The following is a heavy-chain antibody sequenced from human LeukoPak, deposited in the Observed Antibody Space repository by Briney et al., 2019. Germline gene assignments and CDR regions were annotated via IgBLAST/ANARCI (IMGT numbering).Heavy chain of an antibody. V-gene: IGHV3-23*01. J-gene: IGHJ3*02. CDR3: ARDIAAAGTHAFDI. CDR1: GFTFSTYA. D-gene: IGHD6-13*01. Sequence: GGSLRLSCAASGFTFSTYAMSWIRQAPGKGLEWVSAISSGGGNTDYADSVKGRFTISRDNAKNSLYLQMNSLRAEDTAVYYCARDIAAAGTHAFDIWGQGTMVTVSS. CDR2: ISSGGGNT.